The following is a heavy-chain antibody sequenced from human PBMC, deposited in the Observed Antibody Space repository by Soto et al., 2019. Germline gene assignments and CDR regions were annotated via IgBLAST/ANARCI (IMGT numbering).Heavy chain of an antibody. D-gene: IGHD6-6*01. CDR3: ARGLATLPVFAFDI. V-gene: IGHV2-5*01. Sequence: QGTLKESGPTLVKPTQTLTLTCSFSGFSLSTSGVGVGWIRQSPGKGLEWLALIYWSGDEHYRPSLKSRLTIIKDTSKNHVVLIMTDMDPVDTATYYCARGLATLPVFAFDIWGQGTMVTVSS. CDR1: GFSLSTSGVG. J-gene: IGHJ3*02. CDR2: IYWSGDE.